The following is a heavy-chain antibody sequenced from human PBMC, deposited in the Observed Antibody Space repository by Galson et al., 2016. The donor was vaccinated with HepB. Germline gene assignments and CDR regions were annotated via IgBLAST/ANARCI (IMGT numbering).Heavy chain of an antibody. V-gene: IGHV3-30*03. CDR1: GFTSSNYG. J-gene: IGHJ4*02. CDR3: ARRHEYCPPVGCSVDY. CDR2: DSMDGRRK. D-gene: IGHD2/OR15-2a*01. Sequence: SLRLSCAASGFTSSNYGMHWVRQAPGKGLEWVAADSMDGRRKFYADSVKGRFTISRDNSNSMLSLQMSSLRADGTAVYYCARRHEYCPPVGCSVDYWGQGTLVSVSS.